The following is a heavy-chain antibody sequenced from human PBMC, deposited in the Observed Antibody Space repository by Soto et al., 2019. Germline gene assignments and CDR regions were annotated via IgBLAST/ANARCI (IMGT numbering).Heavy chain of an antibody. CDR3: ALSLRDFGLGRERANYFDP. J-gene: IGHJ2*01. D-gene: IGHD3-16*01. CDR2: IYWEDDK. V-gene: IGHV2-5*02. CDR1: GFSLSTTGGG. Sequence: QITLKESGPPLVRPTQTLTLTCTFSGFSLSTTGGGVGWIRQPPGKALEWLALIYWEDDKRYSRSLKRRLTPLKDTCKNAVFLTMTNMDPVDRPTYGCALSLRDFGLGRERANYFDPGGHFTPVTGTS.